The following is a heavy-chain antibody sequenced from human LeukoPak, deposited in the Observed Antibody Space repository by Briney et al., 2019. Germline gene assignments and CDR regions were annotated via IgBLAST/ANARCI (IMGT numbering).Heavy chain of an antibody. CDR1: GYTFTGYY. CDR3: ARDASTAAAGIGY. D-gene: IGHD6-13*01. CDR2: INTNTGNP. V-gene: IGHV7-4-1*02. J-gene: IGHJ4*02. Sequence: ASVKVSCKASGYTFTGYYMHWVRQAPGQGLEWMGWINTNTGNPTYAQGFTGRFVFSLDTSVSTAYLQISSLKAEDTAVYYCARDASTAAAGIGYWGQGTLVTVSS.